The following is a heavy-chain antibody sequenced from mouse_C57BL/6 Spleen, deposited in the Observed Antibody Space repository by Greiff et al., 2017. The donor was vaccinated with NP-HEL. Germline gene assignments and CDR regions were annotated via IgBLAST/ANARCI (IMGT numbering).Heavy chain of an antibody. CDR3: AGVVARYWYFDV. CDR2: IDPEDGET. J-gene: IGHJ1*03. V-gene: IGHV14-2*01. CDR1: GFNIKDYY. D-gene: IGHD1-1*01. Sequence: EVKLMESGAELVKPGASVKLSCTASGFNIKDYYMHWVKQRTEQGLEWIGRIDPEDGETKYAPKFQGKATITADTSSNTAYLQLSSLTSEDTAVYYCAGVVARYWYFDVWGTGTTVTVSS.